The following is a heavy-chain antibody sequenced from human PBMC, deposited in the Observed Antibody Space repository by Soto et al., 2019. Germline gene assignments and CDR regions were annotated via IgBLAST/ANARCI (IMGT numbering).Heavy chain of an antibody. CDR3: ARDLRAASRPGMDV. Sequence: SVKISCTASGSSFSSYAISWVRQAPGQGLEWMGGIIPIVGTGNYAQNFQGRVTITADESTSTAYMELSSLRSEDTAMYYCARDLRAASRPGMDVWRQGTTVTVSS. CDR1: GSSFSSYA. V-gene: IGHV1-69*13. D-gene: IGHD6-13*01. CDR2: IIPIVGTG. J-gene: IGHJ6*02.